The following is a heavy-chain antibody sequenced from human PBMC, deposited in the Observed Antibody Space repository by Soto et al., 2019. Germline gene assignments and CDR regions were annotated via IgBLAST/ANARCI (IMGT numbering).Heavy chain of an antibody. CDR3: ARDLRFSSTNYFDF. Sequence: GGCLRLSCTACGVLFYVYYMSWIRQTPGKGLEWLAYIDGSSDYTNSADSVKGRFTISRDNAKNSVFLQMNNLRADDTAVYYCARDLRFSSTNYFDFWGQGTLVTVSS. J-gene: IGHJ4*02. CDR1: GVLFYVYY. CDR2: IDGSSDYT. D-gene: IGHD2-8*01. V-gene: IGHV3-11*06.